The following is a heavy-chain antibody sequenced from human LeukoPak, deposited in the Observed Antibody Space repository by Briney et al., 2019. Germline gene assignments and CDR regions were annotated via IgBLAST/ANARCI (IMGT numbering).Heavy chain of an antibody. Sequence: GGSLRLSCAASGFTFSTYTMNWVRQAPGKGLEWVSYIRSSSSAIFSADSVKGRFTISRDNAKNSLYLQMISLRDEDTAVYFCARDPGDYWGQGTLVTVSS. V-gene: IGHV3-48*02. CDR1: GFTFSTYT. CDR2: IRSSSSAI. J-gene: IGHJ4*02. CDR3: ARDPGDY. D-gene: IGHD3-10*01.